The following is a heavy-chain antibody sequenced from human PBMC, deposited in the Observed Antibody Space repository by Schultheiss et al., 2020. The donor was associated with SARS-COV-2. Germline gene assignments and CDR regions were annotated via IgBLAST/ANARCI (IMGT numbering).Heavy chain of an antibody. J-gene: IGHJ4*02. V-gene: IGHV1-3*01. Sequence: GGSLRLSCKASGYTFTGYSIHWVRQAPGQRLEWMGWINAGIGNTEYSQNFQGRVTITSDTSATTAYMELSSLRSEDTAVYYCARSGFCSGGSCYIIDYWGQGTLVTVSS. D-gene: IGHD2-15*01. CDR2: INAGIGNT. CDR1: GYTFTGYS. CDR3: ARSGFCSGGSCYIIDY.